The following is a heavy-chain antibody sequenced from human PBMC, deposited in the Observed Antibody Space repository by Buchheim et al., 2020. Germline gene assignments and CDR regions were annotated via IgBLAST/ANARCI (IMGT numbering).Heavy chain of an antibody. CDR3: ARGVSSGWYYYLDY. CDR2: LYSSGST. CDR1: GGSISSGGYY. Sequence: QVQLQESGPGLVKPSQTLSLTCTVSGGSISSGGYYWTWIRQPAGKGLEWIGRLYSSGSTNYSPALKNRLTIPVDTSKNQFSLKLSSVTAADTAIYYCARGVSSGWYYYLDYWGQGTL. J-gene: IGHJ4*02. V-gene: IGHV4-61*02. D-gene: IGHD6-19*01.